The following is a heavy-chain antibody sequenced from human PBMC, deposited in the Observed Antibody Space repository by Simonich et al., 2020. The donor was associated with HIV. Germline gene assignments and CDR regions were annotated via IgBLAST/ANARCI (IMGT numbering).Heavy chain of an antibody. CDR3: ARGGKHNFWSGHDGFDI. D-gene: IGHD3-3*01. Sequence: QVQMVQSGAEVKKPGASVKVSCKASGFTFASFDITWVRQAPGQGLEWMGWNNSSNGNPNYAQDLQGRVTMTTDTSTSTAYMELRSLRSDDTAVYYCARGGKHNFWSGHDGFDIWGQGTMVTVSS. J-gene: IGHJ3*02. CDR2: NNSSNGNP. CDR1: GFTFASFD. V-gene: IGHV1-18*01.